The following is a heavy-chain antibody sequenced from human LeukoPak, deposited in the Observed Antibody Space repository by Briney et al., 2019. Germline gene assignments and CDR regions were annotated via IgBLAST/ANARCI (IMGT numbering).Heavy chain of an antibody. V-gene: IGHV3-7*01. CDR1: GFSFRSHA. J-gene: IGHJ4*02. CDR3: ARDYN. Sequence: PGGSLRLSCAASGFSFRSHAMHRVRQAPGKGLEWVANIKPDGGETYYVDSVKGRFTISRDNAKSSLYLQMNSPRAEDTAVYYCARDYNLGQGTLVTVSS. CDR2: IKPDGGET.